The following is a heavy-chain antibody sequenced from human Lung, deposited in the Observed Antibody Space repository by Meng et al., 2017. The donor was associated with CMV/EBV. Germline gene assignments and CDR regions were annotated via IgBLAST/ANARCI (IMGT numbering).Heavy chain of an antibody. J-gene: IGHJ4*02. CDR3: ARVYCGGDCSFDY. D-gene: IGHD2-21*01. CDR1: GYTFTDYY. V-gene: IGHV1-2*02. Sequence: ASVKVSCKASGYTFTDYYLHWVRQAPGQGLEGMAWINVYSGGTNSAQKFQGRVALTRDTSIRTAYMELSSLRSDDTAVYYCARVYCGGDCSFDYWGQGMLVTVSS. CDR2: INVYSGGT.